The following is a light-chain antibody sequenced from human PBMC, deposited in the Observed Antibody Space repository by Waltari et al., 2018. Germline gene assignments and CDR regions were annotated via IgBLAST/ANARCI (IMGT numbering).Light chain of an antibody. J-gene: IGKJ2*03. Sequence: DIQMTQSPSSLSASVGDRVTITCRASQGISSWLAWYQKKPGKAPKLLIYKASILQSGVPSRFSGSGSVTDFTLTISSLQPEDFATYYCQQYNSAPYSFGQGTKVEIK. V-gene: IGKV1-12*01. CDR3: QQYNSAPYS. CDR2: KAS. CDR1: QGISSW.